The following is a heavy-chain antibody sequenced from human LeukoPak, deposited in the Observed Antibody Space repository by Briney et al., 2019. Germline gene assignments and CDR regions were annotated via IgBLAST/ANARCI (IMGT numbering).Heavy chain of an antibody. CDR1: GGSVINYY. CDR3: ARLKFYDSTGYSPGYYMDV. D-gene: IGHD3-22*01. V-gene: IGHV4-4*07. J-gene: IGHJ6*03. Sequence: SGTLSLTCTVSGGSVINYYWSRIRQSAGKGLEWVGRIYITGTTNYNPSLKGRLTMSVDTSKNQFSLKLNSATAADTAVYYCARLKFYDSTGYSPGYYMDVWGKGITVIVSS. CDR2: IYITGTT.